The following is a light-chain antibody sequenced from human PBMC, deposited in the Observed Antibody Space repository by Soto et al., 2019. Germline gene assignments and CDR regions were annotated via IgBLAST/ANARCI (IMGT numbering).Light chain of an antibody. V-gene: IGLV2-14*01. J-gene: IGLJ2*01. Sequence: QSVLTQPASVSGSPGQTITISCTGTSSDVGGYAYVSWYQQYPGKVPKLVISEVSNRPSGVSHRFSGSRSGNTASLTISGLQAEDEADYHCSSYTSRTTLVFGGGTKLTVL. CDR2: EVS. CDR1: SSDVGGYAY. CDR3: SSYTSRTTLV.